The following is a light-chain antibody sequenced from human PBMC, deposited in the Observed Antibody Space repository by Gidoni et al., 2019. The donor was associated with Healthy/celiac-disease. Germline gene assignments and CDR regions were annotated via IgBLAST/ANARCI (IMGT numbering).Light chain of an antibody. CDR1: QSVSSY. V-gene: IGKV3-11*01. J-gene: IGKJ4*01. Sequence: EIVLTLSPATLSLSPGDRATLSCRASQSVSSYLAWYQQKPGQAPRLLIYDASNRATGIPARFSGSGSGTDFTLTISSLEPEDFAVYYCQQRSNWPRLTFXGXTKVEIK. CDR3: QQRSNWPRLT. CDR2: DAS.